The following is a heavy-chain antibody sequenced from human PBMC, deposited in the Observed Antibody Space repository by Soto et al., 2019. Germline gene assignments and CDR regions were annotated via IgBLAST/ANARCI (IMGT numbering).Heavy chain of an antibody. J-gene: IGHJ5*02. CDR3: ARDSGFRTYDSRGYYSAGFEP. CDR2: SCYSGST. V-gene: IGHV4-59*01. D-gene: IGHD3-22*01. CDR1: KGSRCSYW. Sequence: CSVGKGSRCSYWPSRNKKKKGKGLEWIGYSCYSGSTNYNPSLKSRVTISVDTSKTQFSLKLSSVTAADTAVYYCARDSGFRTYDSRGYYSAGFEPRRHGTLVTVS.